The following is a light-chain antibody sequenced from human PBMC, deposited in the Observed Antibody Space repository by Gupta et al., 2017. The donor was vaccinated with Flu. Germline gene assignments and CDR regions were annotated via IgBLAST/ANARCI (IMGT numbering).Light chain of an antibody. J-gene: IGLJ2*01. CDR3: ATWDDRVNGVV. Sequence: QSVLTQPPSSSEAPWQRVTISCSGSTSNIGNNDVHWYQQFPGKAPKLLIYYDDLLPSGVSARFSGSKSGTSASLAISGLQSDDEADYYCATWDDRVNGVVFGGGTRLTVL. CDR2: YDD. CDR1: TSNIGNND. V-gene: IGLV1-36*01.